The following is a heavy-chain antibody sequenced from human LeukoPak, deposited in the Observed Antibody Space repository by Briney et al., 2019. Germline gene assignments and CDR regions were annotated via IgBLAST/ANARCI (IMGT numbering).Heavy chain of an antibody. CDR3: TRGLQERDIIRGFDF. J-gene: IGHJ4*01. CDR2: VYSPGTP. Sequence: PSETLSLTCSVSGDSISRRSSYWTWIRQPAGRGLEWIGRVYSPGTPNSNPSLKRRLAMSVDTSKIHLSLTLNSVTAADTAVYFCTRGLQERDIIRGFDFWGPGILVTVSS. D-gene: IGHD3-10*01. V-gene: IGHV4-61*02. CDR1: GDSISRRSSY.